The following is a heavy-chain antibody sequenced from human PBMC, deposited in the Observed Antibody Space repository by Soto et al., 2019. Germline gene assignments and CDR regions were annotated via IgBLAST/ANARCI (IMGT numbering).Heavy chain of an antibody. J-gene: IGHJ4*02. CDR1: GGSIINVGYC. CDR3: ARSSQSTVTTSDY. Sequence: SETLPLNWSVSGGSIINVGYCWSCIRQHPGKGLEWIGYIYYSGSTYYNPSLKSRVTISVDTSKNQFSLKLSSVTAADTAVYYCARSSQSTVTTSDYWGQGTLVTVSS. V-gene: IGHV4-31*02. D-gene: IGHD4-17*01. CDR2: IYYSGST.